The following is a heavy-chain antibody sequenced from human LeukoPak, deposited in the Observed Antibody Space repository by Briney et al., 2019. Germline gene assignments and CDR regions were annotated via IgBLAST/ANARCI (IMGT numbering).Heavy chain of an antibody. J-gene: IGHJ4*02. D-gene: IGHD5/OR15-5a*01. CDR1: GFTFSSYG. V-gene: IGHV3-30*03. CDR2: ISYDGINK. Sequence: GGSLRLSCAASGFTFSSYGMHWVRQAPGKGLEWVALISYDGINKYYADSVKGRFTISRDITKNTLYLQMNSLRAEDTAVYYCASGSRFDYWGQGTLVTVSS. CDR3: ASGSRFDY.